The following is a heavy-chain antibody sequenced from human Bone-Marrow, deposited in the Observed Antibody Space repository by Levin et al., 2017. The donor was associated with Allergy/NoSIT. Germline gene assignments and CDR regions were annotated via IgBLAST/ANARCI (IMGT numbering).Heavy chain of an antibody. CDR3: AKEYFFFDVSGYFDS. CDR2: ISHDGSTE. D-gene: IGHD1-26*01. CDR1: GYVFSSYG. Sequence: GGSLRLSCVASGYVFSSYGIHWVRQAPGKGPEWVAFISHDGSTEDYLDSVKGRFSVRRDNSKNMVTLQMSGLGAEDTAVYFCAKEYFFFDVSGYFDSWGQGTLVTVSA. V-gene: IGHV3-30*18. J-gene: IGHJ4*02.